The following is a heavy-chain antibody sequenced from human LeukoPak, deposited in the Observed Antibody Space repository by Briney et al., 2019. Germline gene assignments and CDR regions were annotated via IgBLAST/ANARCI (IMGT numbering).Heavy chain of an antibody. CDR3: ARPLGDSSEGAFDI. CDR2: IYYSGRT. D-gene: IGHD3-22*01. V-gene: IGHV4-59*08. J-gene: IGHJ3*02. CDR1: GGSISNYY. Sequence: PSETLSLTCSVSGGSISNYYWSWFRQPPGKGLDWIGYIYYSGRTTYNPSLKSRVTISVDTSKNQFSLKLSSVTAADTAVYYCARPLGDSSEGAFDIWGQGTMVTVSS.